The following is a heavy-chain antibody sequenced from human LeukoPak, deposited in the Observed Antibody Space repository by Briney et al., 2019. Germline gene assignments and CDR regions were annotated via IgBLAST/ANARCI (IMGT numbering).Heavy chain of an antibody. CDR2: TSSSSSYI. CDR1: GFTFSSYS. Sequence: GGSLRLSCAASGFTFSSYSMNWVRQAPGKGLEWVSSTSSSSSYIYYADSVKGRFTISRDNAKNSLYLQMNSLRAEDTAVYYCARRRPDYYDSSGYYREDYWGQGTLVTVSS. J-gene: IGHJ4*02. CDR3: ARRRPDYYDSSGYYREDY. V-gene: IGHV3-21*01. D-gene: IGHD3-22*01.